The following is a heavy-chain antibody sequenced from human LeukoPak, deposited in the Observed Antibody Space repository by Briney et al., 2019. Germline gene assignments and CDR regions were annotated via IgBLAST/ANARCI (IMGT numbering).Heavy chain of an antibody. CDR1: GGSISSYY. J-gene: IGHJ4*02. CDR2: IYYSGST. Sequence: KASETLSLTCSVSGGSISSYYWSWIRQPPGKGLEWIGYIYYSGSTNYNPSLKSRVTISVDTSKNQFSLKLSSVTAADTAVYYCARAWEDCSSTSCSIWGGFDYWGQGTLVTVSS. D-gene: IGHD2-2*01. V-gene: IGHV4-59*01. CDR3: ARAWEDCSSTSCSIWGGFDY.